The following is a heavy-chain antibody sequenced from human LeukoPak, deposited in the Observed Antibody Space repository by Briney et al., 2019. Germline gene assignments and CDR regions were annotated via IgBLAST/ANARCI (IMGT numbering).Heavy chain of an antibody. J-gene: IGHJ5*02. CDR2: INHSGST. CDR1: GGSFSGYY. V-gene: IGHV4-34*01. D-gene: IGHD6-13*01. Sequence: PSETLSLTCAVYGGSFSGYYWSWIRQPPGKGLESIGEINHSGSTNYNPSLKSRVTISVDTSKNQFSLKLSSVTAADTAVYYCARGYSSSWYDLTYNWFDPWGQGTLVTVSS. CDR3: ARGYSSSWYDLTYNWFDP.